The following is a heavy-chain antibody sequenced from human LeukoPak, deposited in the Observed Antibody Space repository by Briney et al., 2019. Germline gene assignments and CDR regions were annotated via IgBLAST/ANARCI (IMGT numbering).Heavy chain of an antibody. CDR1: GGSISSYY. CDR2: IYYSGST. V-gene: IGHV4-59*01. J-gene: IGHJ4*02. D-gene: IGHD3-3*01. Sequence: SGTLSLTCTVSGGSISSYYWSWIRQPPGKGLEWIGYIYYSGSTNYNPSLKSRVTISVDTSKNQFSLKLSSVTAADTAVYYCASYDFWSGYVYWGQGTLVTVSS. CDR3: ASYDFWSGYVY.